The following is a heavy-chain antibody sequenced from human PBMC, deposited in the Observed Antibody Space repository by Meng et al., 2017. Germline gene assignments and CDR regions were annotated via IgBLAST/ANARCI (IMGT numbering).Heavy chain of an antibody. V-gene: IGHV1-2*06. J-gene: IGHJ4*02. CDR3: ARDEDISAAGKLFGDY. CDR1: GYTFTGYY. Sequence: QGQLLEAGDEVKKPGASVKVSCKASGYTFTGYYMHCVRQAPGQGLEWMGRINPKSGDTHYAQKFQARVTMTGDTSISTAYMELSGLRSDDTAMYYCARDEDISAAGKLFGDYWGQGTLVTVSS. CDR2: INPKSGDT. D-gene: IGHD6-25*01.